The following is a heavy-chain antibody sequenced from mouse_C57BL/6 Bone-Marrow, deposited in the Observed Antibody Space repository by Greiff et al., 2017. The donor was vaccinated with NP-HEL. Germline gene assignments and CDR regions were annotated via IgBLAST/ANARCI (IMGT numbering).Heavy chain of an antibody. V-gene: IGHV6-3*01. CDR2: IRLKSDNYAT. D-gene: IGHD1-1*02. J-gene: IGHJ1*03. Sequence: EVHLVESGGGLVQPGGSMKLSCVASGFTFSNYWMNWVRQSPEKGLEWVAQIRLKSDNYATHYAESVKGRFTISRDDSKSSVYLQMNNLRAEDTGIYYCTCGNYGYFDVWGTGTTVTVSS. CDR3: TCGNYGYFDV. CDR1: GFTFSNYW.